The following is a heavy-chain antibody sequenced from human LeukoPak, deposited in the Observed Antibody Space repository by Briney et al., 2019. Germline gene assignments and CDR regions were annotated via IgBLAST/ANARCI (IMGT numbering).Heavy chain of an antibody. CDR3: ARSRETMVRGVIRTETGSFDY. D-gene: IGHD3-10*01. CDR2: INHSGST. Sequence: SETLSLTCAVYGGSFSGYYWSWIRQPPGKGLEWIGEINHSGSTNYNPSLKGRVTISVDTPKNQFSLKLSSVTAADTAVYYCARSRETMVRGVIRTETGSFDYWGQGTLVTVSS. CDR1: GGSFSGYY. J-gene: IGHJ4*02. V-gene: IGHV4-34*01.